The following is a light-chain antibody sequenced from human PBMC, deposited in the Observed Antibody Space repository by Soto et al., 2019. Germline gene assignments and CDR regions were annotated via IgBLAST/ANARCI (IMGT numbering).Light chain of an antibody. V-gene: IGLV2-14*01. CDR2: EVS. J-gene: IGLJ1*01. CDR1: RSDVGGYNY. CDR3: SSYSSSVIYV. Sequence: QSALTQPASVSGSPGQSITISCTGTRSDVGGYNYVSWYQQHPGKAPRLMTYEVSNRPSGVSNRFSGSKSGNTASLTISGLQAEDEADYYCSSYSSSVIYVFGTGTKVTVL.